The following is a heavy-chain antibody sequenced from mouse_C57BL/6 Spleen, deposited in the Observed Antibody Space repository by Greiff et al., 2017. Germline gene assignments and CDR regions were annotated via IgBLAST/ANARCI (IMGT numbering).Heavy chain of an antibody. D-gene: IGHD1-1*01. CDR1: GYTFTDYY. V-gene: IGHV1-19*01. CDR3: ARAYYGSSYLVWYFDV. J-gene: IGHJ1*03. Sequence: EVQLQQSGPVLVKPGASVKMSCKASGYTFTDYYMNWVKQSHGKSLEWIGVINPYNGGTSYNQKFKGKATLTVDKSSSTAYMELNSLTSEDSAVYYCARAYYGSSYLVWYFDVWGTGTTVTVSS. CDR2: INPYNGGT.